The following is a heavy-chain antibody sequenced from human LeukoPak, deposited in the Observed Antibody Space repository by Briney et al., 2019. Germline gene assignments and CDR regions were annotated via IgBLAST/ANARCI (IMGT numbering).Heavy chain of an antibody. J-gene: IGHJ4*02. Sequence: GGSLRLSCAASGFTFSSYWMHWVRQAPGKGLVWVSRINTDGSRTDYADSVKGRFTISRDNAKNTLYLQMNSLRAEDTAVYYCAREFDYGGHFDYWGQGTLVTVSS. D-gene: IGHD4-23*01. CDR3: AREFDYGGHFDY. CDR2: INTDGSRT. V-gene: IGHV3-74*01. CDR1: GFTFSSYW.